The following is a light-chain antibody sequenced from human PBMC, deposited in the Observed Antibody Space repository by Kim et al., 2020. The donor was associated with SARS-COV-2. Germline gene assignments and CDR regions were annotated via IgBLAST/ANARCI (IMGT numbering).Light chain of an antibody. CDR1: QSVSGGD. Sequence: SVSPGERPTLSCRASQSVSGGDLAWYQQKPGQSPRLLVYFTSTRATGIPDRFSGSGSGTDFTLTISSLEPEDSAVYYCQQYGSSYSFGQGTKLEI. CDR2: FTS. J-gene: IGKJ2*03. V-gene: IGKV3-20*01. CDR3: QQYGSSYS.